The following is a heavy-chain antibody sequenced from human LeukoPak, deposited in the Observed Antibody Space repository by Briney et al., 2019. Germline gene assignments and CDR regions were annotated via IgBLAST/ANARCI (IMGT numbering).Heavy chain of an antibody. D-gene: IGHD3-9*01. CDR2: ISWNSGSI. V-gene: IGHV3-9*01. Sequence: GRSLRLSCAASGFTFDDYAMHWVRQAPGKGLEWVSGISWNSGSIGYADSVKGRFTISRDNAKNSLYLQMNSLRAEDTAVYYCAKDSRRTKLRYFDCIDYWGQGTLVTVSS. CDR3: AKDSRRTKLRYFDCIDY. CDR1: GFTFDDYA. J-gene: IGHJ4*02.